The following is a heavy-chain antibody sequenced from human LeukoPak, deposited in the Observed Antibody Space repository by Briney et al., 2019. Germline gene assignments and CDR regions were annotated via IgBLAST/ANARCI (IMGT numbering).Heavy chain of an antibody. CDR2: IIPIFGTT. Sequence: SSVKVSCKASGGTFSSYAITWVRQAPGQGLEWMGRIIPIFGTTNYAQKLQGRVTITTDESTSTAYMELSSLRSEDTAVYYCAKDYYDGSGYFDYWGREPWSPSPQ. CDR1: GGTFSSYA. V-gene: IGHV1-69*05. D-gene: IGHD3-22*01. J-gene: IGHJ4*02. CDR3: AKDYYDGSGYFDY.